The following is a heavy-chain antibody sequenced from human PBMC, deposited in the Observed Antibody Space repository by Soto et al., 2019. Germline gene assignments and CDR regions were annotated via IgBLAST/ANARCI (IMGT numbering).Heavy chain of an antibody. CDR1: GFTFSSYA. CDR3: AKGSSGLVYYYYGMDV. CDR2: ISGSGGST. J-gene: IGHJ6*02. Sequence: GGSLRLSSAASGFTFSSYAMSWVRQAPGKGLEWVSAISGSGGSTYYADSVKGRFTISRDNSKNTLYLQMNSLRAEDTAVYYCAKGSSGLVYYYYGMDVWGQGTTVTVSS. V-gene: IGHV3-23*01. D-gene: IGHD6-19*01.